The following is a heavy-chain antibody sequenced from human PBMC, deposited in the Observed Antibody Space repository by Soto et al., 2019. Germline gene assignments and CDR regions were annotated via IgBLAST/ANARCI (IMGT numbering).Heavy chain of an antibody. CDR1: GGTFSSYA. CDR3: ATVAPSSVKAWYYFDY. Sequence: GASVKVSCKASGGTFSSYAISWVRQAPGQGLEWMGGIIPIFGTANYAQKFQGRVTITADESTSTAYMELSSLRSEDTAVYYCATVAPSSVKAWYYFDYWGQGTLDTFSS. CDR2: IIPIFGTA. V-gene: IGHV1-69*13. J-gene: IGHJ4*02.